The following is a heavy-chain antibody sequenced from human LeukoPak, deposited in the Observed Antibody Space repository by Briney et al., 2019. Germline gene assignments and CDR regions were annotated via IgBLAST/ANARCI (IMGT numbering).Heavy chain of an antibody. D-gene: IGHD2-2*01. CDR1: GASISTYY. CDR2: VDYSGST. Sequence: PSETLSLTCTVSGASISTYYWSWIRQPPGKGLAWIGYVDYSGSTNYNPSLKSRVTISVDTSKDQFSLKLTSVTAADTAVYYRARSIYQLLRFDYWGQGTLVTVSS. J-gene: IGHJ4*02. CDR3: ARSIYQLLRFDY. V-gene: IGHV4-59*01.